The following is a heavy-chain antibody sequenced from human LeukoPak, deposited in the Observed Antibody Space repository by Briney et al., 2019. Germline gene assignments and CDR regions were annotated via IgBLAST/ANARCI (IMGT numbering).Heavy chain of an antibody. J-gene: IGHJ5*02. CDR2: IIPIFGTA. D-gene: IGHD3-22*01. CDR3: ARSYDSSGYDLES. CDR1: GGTFSSYA. V-gene: IGHV1-69*05. Sequence: GASVKVSCXASGGTFSSYAISWVRQAPGQGLEWMGGIIPIFGTANYAQKFQGRVTITTDESTSTAYMELSSLRSEDTAVYYCARSYDSSGYDLESWGQGTLVTVSS.